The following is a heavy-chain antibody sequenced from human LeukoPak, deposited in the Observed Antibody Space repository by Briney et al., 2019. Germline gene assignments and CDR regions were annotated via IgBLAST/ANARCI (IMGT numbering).Heavy chain of an antibody. CDR2: IYYSGST. Sequence: PSETLSRTCTVSGGSISSYYWSWIRQPPGKGLEWIGYIYYSGSTNYNPSLKSRVTISVDTSKNQFSLKLSSVTAADTAVYYCARTDYYDSSGYPGNFDYWGQGTLVTVSS. V-gene: IGHV4-59*01. D-gene: IGHD3-22*01. CDR1: GGSISSYY. CDR3: ARTDYYDSSGYPGNFDY. J-gene: IGHJ4*02.